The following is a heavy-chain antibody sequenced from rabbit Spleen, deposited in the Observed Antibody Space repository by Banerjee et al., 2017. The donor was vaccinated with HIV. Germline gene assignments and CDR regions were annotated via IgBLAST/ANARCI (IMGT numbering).Heavy chain of an antibody. CDR1: GFSFSNTDY. CDR3: ARDNPSSSDWWVLDL. V-gene: IGHV1S40*01. CDR2: IYAGSSGST. J-gene: IGHJ6*01. Sequence: QSLEESGGGLVKPEGSLTLTCTASGFSFSNTDYMCWVRQAPGKGLEWIACIYAGSSGSTYYASWAKGRFTISKTSSTTVTLQMTSLTAADTATYFCARDNPSSSDWWVLDLWGQGTLVTVS. D-gene: IGHD1-1*01.